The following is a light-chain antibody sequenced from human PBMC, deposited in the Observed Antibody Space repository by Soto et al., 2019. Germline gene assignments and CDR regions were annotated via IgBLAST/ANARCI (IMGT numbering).Light chain of an antibody. CDR2: DAS. CDR1: QSVDSY. Sequence: EIVLTQSPATLSLSPGERATLSRRASQSVDSYLAWYQQKPGQAPRLLIYDASNRATGIPARFSGSGSGTDFTLTISSLEPEDFAVYYCQQRSNWPPWTFGQGTKVDIK. V-gene: IGKV3-11*01. J-gene: IGKJ1*01. CDR3: QQRSNWPPWT.